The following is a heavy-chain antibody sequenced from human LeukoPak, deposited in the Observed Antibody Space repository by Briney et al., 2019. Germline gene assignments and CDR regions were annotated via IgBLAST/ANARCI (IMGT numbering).Heavy chain of an antibody. Sequence: SETLSLTCTVSGGSVSNSSYYWGWLRQPRGKGREWIVSIYYSGSTYDNPTLKSRITITVDTDKNPFSLKLSSVTAADTAVYYCARDRRGYYGTLFDPWGQGTLVTVSS. CDR1: GGSVSNSSYY. CDR3: ARDRRGYYGTLFDP. V-gene: IGHV4-39*07. CDR2: IYYSGST. D-gene: IGHD3-10*01. J-gene: IGHJ5*02.